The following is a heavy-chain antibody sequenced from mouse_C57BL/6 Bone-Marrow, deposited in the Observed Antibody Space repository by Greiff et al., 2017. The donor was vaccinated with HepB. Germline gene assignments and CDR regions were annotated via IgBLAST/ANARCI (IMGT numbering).Heavy chain of an antibody. D-gene: IGHD4-1*01. CDR3: AREELGPYYYAMDY. CDR2: ISNLAYSI. Sequence: EVKLMESGGGLVQPGGSLKLSCAASGFTFSDYGMAWVRQAPRKGPEWVAFISNLAYSIYYAATVTGRFTISRENAKNTLYLEMSSLRSEDTAMYYCAREELGPYYYAMDYWGQGTSVTVSS. CDR1: GFTFSDYG. J-gene: IGHJ4*01. V-gene: IGHV5-15*01.